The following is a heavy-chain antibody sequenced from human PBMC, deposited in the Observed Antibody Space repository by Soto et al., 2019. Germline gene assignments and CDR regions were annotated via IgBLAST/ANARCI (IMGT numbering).Heavy chain of an antibody. CDR3: ARVSGIAVAVYYFDY. CDR1: GFTFSSYA. Sequence: QVQLVESGGGVVQPGRSLRLSGEASGFTFSSYAMHWVRQAPGKGLEWVAVISYDGGNKYYADSVKGRFTISRDNSKNTLYLQMNSLRAEDTAVYYCARVSGIAVAVYYFDYWGQGTLVTVSS. V-gene: IGHV3-30-3*01. CDR2: ISYDGGNK. D-gene: IGHD6-19*01. J-gene: IGHJ4*02.